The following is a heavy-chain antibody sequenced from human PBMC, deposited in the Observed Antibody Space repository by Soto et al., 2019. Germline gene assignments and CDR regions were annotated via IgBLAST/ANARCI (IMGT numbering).Heavy chain of an antibody. CDR2: ISYDGSNK. D-gene: IGHD3-10*01. CDR1: GFTFSSYG. CDR3: AKKLWESGTDAFDI. V-gene: IGHV3-30*18. Sequence: GGSLRLSCAASGFTFSSYGMHWVRQAPGKGLEWVAVISYDGSNKYYADSVKGRFTISRDNSKNTLYLQMNSLRAEDTAVYYCAKKLWESGTDAFDIWGQGTMVTVSS. J-gene: IGHJ3*02.